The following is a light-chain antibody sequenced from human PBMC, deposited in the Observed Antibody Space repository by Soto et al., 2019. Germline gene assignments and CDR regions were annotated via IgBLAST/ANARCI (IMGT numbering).Light chain of an antibody. CDR3: SSYTSSILYV. J-gene: IGLJ1*01. CDR1: SSDVGGYNY. CDR2: EVS. V-gene: IGLV2-14*01. Sequence: QSVLTQPASVSGSPGQSITISCTGTSSDVGGYNYVSWYQQHPGKAPKLMIYEVSNRPSGVSNRFSGSKSGNTASLTISGLQAEDEADYYRSSYTSSILYVFGTGTKVTVL.